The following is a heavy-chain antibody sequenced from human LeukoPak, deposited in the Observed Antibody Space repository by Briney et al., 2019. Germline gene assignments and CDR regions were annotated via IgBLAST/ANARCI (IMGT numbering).Heavy chain of an antibody. CDR3: AKDDAWLRFGE. CDR1: AFTFSKHG. CDR2: ISPSGDIT. D-gene: IGHD3-10*01. J-gene: IGHJ4*02. V-gene: IGHV3-23*01. Sequence: GGSLRLSCAASAFTFSKHGMNWVRQAPGKGLEWVSGISPSGDITYYADSVKGRFTISRDNSKNTLYLEVISLTAEDTAVYYCAKDDAWLRFGEWSQGTLVTVSS.